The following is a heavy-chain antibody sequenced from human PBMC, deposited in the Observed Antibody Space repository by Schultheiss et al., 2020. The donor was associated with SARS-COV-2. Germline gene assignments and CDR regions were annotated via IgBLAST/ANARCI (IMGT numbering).Heavy chain of an antibody. CDR3: ARLSIAARLFDY. D-gene: IGHD6-6*01. Sequence: GESLKISCAASGFTFSTYTMNWVRQAPGKGLEWVSAISGSGGSTYYAASVKGRFTISRDNSKNTLYLQMNSLRAEDTAVYYCARLSIAARLFDYWGQGTLVTVSS. V-gene: IGHV3-23*01. CDR1: GFTFSTYT. J-gene: IGHJ4*02. CDR2: ISGSGGST.